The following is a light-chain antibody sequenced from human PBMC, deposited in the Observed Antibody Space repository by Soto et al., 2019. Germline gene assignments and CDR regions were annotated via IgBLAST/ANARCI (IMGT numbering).Light chain of an antibody. CDR1: KLGDKX. J-gene: IGLJ2*01. Sequence: SYELTQPPSVSVSPGQTASITCSGDKLGDKXXXWYQQKPGXXPXLVXXQDSKRPSGIPERFSGSNSGNTATXXISXTQAMXEADYYCQAXXXXXXXFGXXTXLXVL. CDR2: QDS. CDR3: QAXXXXXXX. V-gene: IGLV3-1*01.